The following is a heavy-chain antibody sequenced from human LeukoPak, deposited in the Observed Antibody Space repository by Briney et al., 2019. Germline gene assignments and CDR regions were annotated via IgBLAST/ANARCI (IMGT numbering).Heavy chain of an antibody. CDR2: ISYDGSNK. CDR1: GFTFSSYA. V-gene: IGHV3-30-3*01. Sequence: GGSLRLSCAASGFTFSSYAMHWVRQAPGKGLEWVAVISYDGSNKYYADSVKGRFTISRDNSKNTLYLQMNSLRAEDTAVYYCARGLVQWLVKGVFDYWGQGTLVTVSS. D-gene: IGHD6-19*01. CDR3: ARGLVQWLVKGVFDY. J-gene: IGHJ4*02.